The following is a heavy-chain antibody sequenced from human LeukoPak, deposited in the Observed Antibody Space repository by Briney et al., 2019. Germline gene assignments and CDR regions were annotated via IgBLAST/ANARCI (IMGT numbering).Heavy chain of an antibody. CDR1: GFTFSDSA. V-gene: IGHV3-23*01. CDR3: ARDIELSC. D-gene: IGHD1-26*01. J-gene: IGHJ4*02. CDR2: ISASGGNS. Sequence: PGGSLRLSCEASGFTFSDSAMSWVRPALGRGLEWVSLISASGGNSYYADSVKGRFTVSRDSSKNTLHLQMNSLRAEDTAVYYCARDIELSCWGQGTLVTVSS.